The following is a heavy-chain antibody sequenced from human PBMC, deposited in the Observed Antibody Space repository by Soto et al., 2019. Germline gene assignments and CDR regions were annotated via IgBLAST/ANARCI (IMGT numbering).Heavy chain of an antibody. J-gene: IGHJ6*02. D-gene: IGHD2-21*01. V-gene: IGHV1-18*04. CDR3: ARDVFCGGAPACPDMDV. Sequence: XSVKVCCTASGSTFSCYSIPLVRQAPGQGLEWMGRISGYNGNTNYARTLRVRLTLTTDTSTSTAYMELRSLKSDDTAVYYCARDVFCGGAPACPDMDVWGQGTTVTVSS. CDR2: ISGYNGNT. CDR1: GSTFSCYS.